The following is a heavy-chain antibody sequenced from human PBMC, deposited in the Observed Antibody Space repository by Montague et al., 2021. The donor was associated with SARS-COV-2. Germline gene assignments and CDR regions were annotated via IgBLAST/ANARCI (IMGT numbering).Heavy chain of an antibody. CDR3: ARGADYDFWRGYWRYKWFDS. Sequence: SETLSLTCAVYGGSLSGYYWAWIRQTPGKGLEWIGEINHSGNTNYNPSLKSRLTISVDTSKRQFSRKLSSVTTADTAVYYCARGADYDFWRGYWRYKWFDSWGLGTPVTVSA. CDR2: INHSGNT. J-gene: IGHJ5*01. V-gene: IGHV4-34*01. CDR1: GGSLSGYY. D-gene: IGHD3-3*01.